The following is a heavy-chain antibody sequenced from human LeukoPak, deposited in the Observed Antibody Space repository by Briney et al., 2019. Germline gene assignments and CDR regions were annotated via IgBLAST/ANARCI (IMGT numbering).Heavy chain of an antibody. V-gene: IGHV5-51*01. Sequence: ESLKISCKASGYSFPSYWIGWVRQMPGKGLEWMGIIYLGDSDTKYSPSFQGQVTISADKSISTAYLQWSSLKASDTAIYYCANSESSTIFGVVAYWGQGTLVTVSS. D-gene: IGHD3-3*01. CDR1: GYSFPSYW. J-gene: IGHJ4*02. CDR3: ANSESSTIFGVVAY. CDR2: IYLGDSDT.